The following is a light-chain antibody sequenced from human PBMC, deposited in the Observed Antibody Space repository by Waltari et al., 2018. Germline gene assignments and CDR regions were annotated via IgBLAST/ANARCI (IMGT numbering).Light chain of an antibody. CDR1: QSVLDSSNNKNY. Sequence: DIVMTQSPDSLAVSLGERATINCKSSQSVLDSSNNKNYLAWYQQKTGQSPTLLIYWASTRESGVPDRFSGSGSGTDFTLTISSLQAEDVAVYYCQQYYSTRTFGQGTKVEIK. J-gene: IGKJ1*01. CDR3: QQYYSTRT. V-gene: IGKV4-1*01. CDR2: WAS.